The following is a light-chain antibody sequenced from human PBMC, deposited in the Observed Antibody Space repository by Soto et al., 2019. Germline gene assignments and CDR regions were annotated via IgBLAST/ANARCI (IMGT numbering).Light chain of an antibody. J-gene: IGKJ1*01. CDR1: QSVSSNY. V-gene: IGKV3-20*01. Sequence: EIVLTQSPGTLSLSPGERATLSCRASQSVSSNYLAWYQQKPGQAPRLLIFGASNRATGIPARFSGSGSGTDFTLTITGLEPEDFAVYFCLRYSSSQWTFGQGPKVDI. CDR3: LRYSSSQWT. CDR2: GAS.